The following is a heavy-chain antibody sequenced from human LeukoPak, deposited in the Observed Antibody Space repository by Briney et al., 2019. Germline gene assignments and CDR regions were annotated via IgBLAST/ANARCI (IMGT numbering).Heavy chain of an antibody. CDR2: ITGSGRAT. CDR3: ARARYYYDSSGYRAVYYFDY. J-gene: IGHJ4*02. CDR1: GFTFSNYG. D-gene: IGHD3-22*01. V-gene: IGHV3-23*01. Sequence: GGSLRLSCAASGFTFSNYGMSWVRQAPGKGLEWVSVITGSGRATYYADSVKGRLTISRDNSKNTLYLQMNSLRAEDTAVYYCARARYYYDSSGYRAVYYFDYWGQGTLVTISS.